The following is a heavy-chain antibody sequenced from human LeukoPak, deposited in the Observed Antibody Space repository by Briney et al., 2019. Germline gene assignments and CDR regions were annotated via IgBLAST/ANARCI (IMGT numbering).Heavy chain of an antibody. J-gene: IGHJ6*02. V-gene: IGHV3-33*01. CDR2: IWYDGSNK. CDR1: GFTFSSYG. CDR3: AREDRYYGMDV. Sequence: PGRSLRLSCAASGFTFSSYGMHWVRQAPGKGLEWVAVIWYDGSNKYYADSVKGRFTISRDNSKNTLYLQMNSLRAEDTAAYYCAREDRYYGMDVWGQGTTVTVSS.